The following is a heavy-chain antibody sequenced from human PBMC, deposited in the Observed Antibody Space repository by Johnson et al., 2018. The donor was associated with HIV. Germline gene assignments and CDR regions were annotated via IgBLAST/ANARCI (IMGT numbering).Heavy chain of an antibody. V-gene: IGHV3-66*01. J-gene: IGHJ3*01. CDR2: IYSDGGT. CDR1: GFTVSSNY. CDR3: ARDYRGRTVDAFDV. Sequence: MLLVESGGGLVQPGGSLRLSCTASGFTVSSNYMTWVRQAPGTGLEWVSTIYSDGGTYHADSVRGRFTISRDSSKNTVYLQMNSLRAGDAAVYYCARDYRGRTVDAFDVWGQGTLVIVSS. D-gene: IGHD3-16*02.